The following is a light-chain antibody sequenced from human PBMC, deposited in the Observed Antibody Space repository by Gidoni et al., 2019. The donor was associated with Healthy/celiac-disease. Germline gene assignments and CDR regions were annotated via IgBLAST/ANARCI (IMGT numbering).Light chain of an antibody. Sequence: EIVLTQSPATLSWSPGDRATLSCRASQSVSSYLAWYQQKPGQAPRLLIYDASNRATGLPARFSGSWSVTDFTLTISSLEPEDFAVYYCQQRSNWPRLTFGGGTKVEIK. CDR2: DAS. J-gene: IGKJ4*01. V-gene: IGKV3-11*01. CDR1: QSVSSY. CDR3: QQRSNWPRLT.